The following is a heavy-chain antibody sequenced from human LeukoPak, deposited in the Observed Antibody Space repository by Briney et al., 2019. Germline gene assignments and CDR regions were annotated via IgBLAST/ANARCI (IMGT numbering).Heavy chain of an antibody. V-gene: IGHV3-30*18. CDR3: AKVNPAYFDLDP. Sequence: GGSLRLSCAASGFTFSGYAMSWVRQAPGKGLEWVAVISYDGSNKYYADSVKGRFTISRDNSKNTLYLQMNSLRAEDTAVYYCAKVNPAYFDLDPWGQGTLVTVSS. CDR1: GFTFSGYA. D-gene: IGHD3-3*01. CDR2: ISYDGSNK. J-gene: IGHJ5*02.